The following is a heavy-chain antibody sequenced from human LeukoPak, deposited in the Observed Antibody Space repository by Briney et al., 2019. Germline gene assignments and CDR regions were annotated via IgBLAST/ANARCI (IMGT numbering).Heavy chain of an antibody. Sequence: SVKVSCKASGGTFSSYAISWVRQAPGQGLEWMGRIIPILGIANYAQKFQGRVTITADKSTSTAYMELSSLRSEDTAVYYCARDGTTVVTNFDYWGQGTLVTVSS. D-gene: IGHD4-23*01. J-gene: IGHJ4*02. CDR2: IIPILGIA. CDR1: GGTFSSYA. V-gene: IGHV1-69*04. CDR3: ARDGTTVVTNFDY.